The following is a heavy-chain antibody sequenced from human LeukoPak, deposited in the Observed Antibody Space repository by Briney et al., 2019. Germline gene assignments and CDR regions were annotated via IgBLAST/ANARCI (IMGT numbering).Heavy chain of an antibody. CDR2: IYYSGST. J-gene: IGHJ4*02. CDR1: GGSVSSANYY. Sequence: PSETLSLTCTVSGGSVSSANYYWSWIRQPPGKGLEWIGYIYYSGSTYYNPSLKSRVTISVDTSKNQFSLKLSSVTAADTAVYYCATSGYGLWGQGTLVTVSS. V-gene: IGHV4-30-4*01. D-gene: IGHD3-22*01. CDR3: ATSGYGL.